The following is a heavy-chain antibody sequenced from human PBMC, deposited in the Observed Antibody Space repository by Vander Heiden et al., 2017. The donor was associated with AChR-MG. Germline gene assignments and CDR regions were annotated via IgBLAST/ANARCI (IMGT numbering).Heavy chain of an antibody. Sequence: QVQLVQSGAEVKKPGSSEKVSCKASGRTFSSYAISWVRQAPGQGLEWMGGIIPIFGTANYAQKFQGRVTITADKSTSTAYMELSSLRSEDTAVYYCASSSSSPRYFDLWGRGTLVTVSS. D-gene: IGHD6-6*01. CDR2: IIPIFGTA. CDR1: GRTFSSYA. J-gene: IGHJ2*01. CDR3: ASSSSSPRYFDL. V-gene: IGHV1-69*06.